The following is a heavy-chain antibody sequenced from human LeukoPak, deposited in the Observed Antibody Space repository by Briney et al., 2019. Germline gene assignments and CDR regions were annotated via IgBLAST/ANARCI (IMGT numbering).Heavy chain of an antibody. CDR2: INPNSGGT. J-gene: IGHJ4*02. CDR3: ATGRWGVDY. Sequence: AAVNVSCKASVYTFTYYYMHWVRQAPGQGLEWMGWINPNSGGTNYAQKFQGRVTMTTDTSISTPYMALSRLRSDDPAVYYCATGRWGVDYWGQGTLVTVSS. CDR1: VYTFTYYY. D-gene: IGHD3-16*01. V-gene: IGHV1-2*02.